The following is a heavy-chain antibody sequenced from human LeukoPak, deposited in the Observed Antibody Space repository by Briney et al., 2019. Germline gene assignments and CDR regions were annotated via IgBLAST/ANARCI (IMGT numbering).Heavy chain of an antibody. J-gene: IGHJ6*03. D-gene: IGHD2-15*01. V-gene: IGHV1-69*06. CDR2: IIPIFGTA. CDR1: GYTFTSYD. Sequence: GASVKVSCKASGYTFTSYDINWVRQATGQGLEWMGGIIPIFGTANYAQKFQGRVTITADKSTSTAYMELSSLRSEDTAVYYCARVVDVVVVVAATRRNYYYMDVWGKGTTVTVSS. CDR3: ARVVDVVVVVAATRRNYYYMDV.